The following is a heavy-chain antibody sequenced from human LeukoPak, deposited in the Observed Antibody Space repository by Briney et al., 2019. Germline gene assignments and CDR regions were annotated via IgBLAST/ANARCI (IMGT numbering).Heavy chain of an antibody. D-gene: IGHD6-19*01. CDR2: IGGSGDKT. CDR1: GFTFNRNA. Sequence: GGSLRLSCAASGFTFNRNAISWVRQAPGKGLEWVSTIGGSGDKTFYADSVKGRYTISRDNYKNMVHLQMNSLTGEDTALYYCVRRRDASSGWGDHDFWGQGALVTVSS. CDR3: VRRRDASSGWGDHDF. V-gene: IGHV3-23*01. J-gene: IGHJ4*02.